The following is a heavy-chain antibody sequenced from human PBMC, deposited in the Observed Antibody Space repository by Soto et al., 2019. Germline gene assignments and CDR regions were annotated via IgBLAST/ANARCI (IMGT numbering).Heavy chain of an antibody. CDR1: GYSFTSYW. CDR2: IYPGDSDT. V-gene: IGHV5-51*01. CDR3: AREGATGGATYYYYGMDV. J-gene: IGHJ6*02. D-gene: IGHD7-27*01. Sequence: ESLKISCKGSGYSFTSYWIGWVRQMPGKGLEWMGIIYPGDSDTRYSPSFQGQVTISADKSISTAYLQWSSLKASDTAMYYCAREGATGGATYYYYGMDVWGQGTTVTVSS.